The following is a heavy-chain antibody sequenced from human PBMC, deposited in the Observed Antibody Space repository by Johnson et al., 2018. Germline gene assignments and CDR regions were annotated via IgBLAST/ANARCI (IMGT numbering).Heavy chain of an antibody. J-gene: IGHJ6*03. CDR3: AKDTVVVVPAADYYYYYYMDV. CDR1: GFTFSSYS. V-gene: IGHV3-21*04. D-gene: IGHD2-2*01. Sequence: VQLVQSGGGLVKPGGSLRLSCAASGFTFSSYSMNWVRQAPGKGLEWVSSISSSSRYIYYADSVTGRLPISRANAKNSLYLQMNSLRAEDTALYYCAKDTVVVVPAADYYYYYYMDVWGKGTTVTVSS. CDR2: ISSSSRYI.